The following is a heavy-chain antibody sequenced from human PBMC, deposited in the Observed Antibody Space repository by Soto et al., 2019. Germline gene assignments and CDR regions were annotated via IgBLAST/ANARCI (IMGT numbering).Heavy chain of an antibody. CDR1: GFTFSSYW. D-gene: IGHD3-10*01. V-gene: IGHV3-7*03. CDR2: IKQDGSEK. Sequence: GGSLRLSCAASGFTFSSYWMSWVRQAPGKGLEWVANIKQDGSEKYYVDSVKGRFTISRDNAKNSLYLQMNSLRAEDTAVYYCARLTYGSGSYYAFDIWGQGTMVTGSS. J-gene: IGHJ3*02. CDR3: ARLTYGSGSYYAFDI.